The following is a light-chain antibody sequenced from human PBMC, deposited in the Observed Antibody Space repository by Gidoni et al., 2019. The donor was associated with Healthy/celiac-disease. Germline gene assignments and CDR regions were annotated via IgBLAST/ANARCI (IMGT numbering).Light chain of an antibody. CDR3: QQYGSSPRT. Sequence: ELVFTQSPGTMALSPGERATLSCRASQRVSSSYLAWYQQKPGQAPRLLIYGASRRATGIPDRFSGSGSGTDFTLTISRLEPEDFAVYYCQQYGSSPRTFGQGTKVEIK. V-gene: IGKV3-20*01. J-gene: IGKJ1*01. CDR2: GAS. CDR1: QRVSSSY.